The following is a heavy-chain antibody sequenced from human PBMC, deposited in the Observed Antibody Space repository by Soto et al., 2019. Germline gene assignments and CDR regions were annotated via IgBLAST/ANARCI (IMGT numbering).Heavy chain of an antibody. V-gene: IGHV3-15*07. CDR3: TTDPGSSWFYYYGMDV. CDR2: IKSKTDGGTT. D-gene: IGHD6-13*01. CDR1: GFTFSNAW. Sequence: EVQLVESGGGLVKPGGSLRLSCAASGFTFSNAWMNWVRQAPGKGLEWVGRIKSKTDGGTTDYAAPVKGRFTISRDDSKNTLYLQMNSLKTEDTAVYYCTTDPGSSWFYYYGMDVWGQGTTVTVSS. J-gene: IGHJ6*02.